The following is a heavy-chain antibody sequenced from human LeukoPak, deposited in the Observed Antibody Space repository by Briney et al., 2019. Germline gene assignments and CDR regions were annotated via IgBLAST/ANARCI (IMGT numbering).Heavy chain of an antibody. J-gene: IGHJ3*02. Sequence: GGSLRPSCAASGFTFSSYEMNWVRQAPGKGLEWVSYISSSGSTIYYADSVKGRFTISRDNAKNSLYLQMNSLRAEDTAVYYCARVSSSREHAFDIWGQGTMVTVSS. V-gene: IGHV3-48*03. CDR1: GFTFSSYE. CDR2: ISSSGSTI. CDR3: ARVSSSREHAFDI. D-gene: IGHD1-1*01.